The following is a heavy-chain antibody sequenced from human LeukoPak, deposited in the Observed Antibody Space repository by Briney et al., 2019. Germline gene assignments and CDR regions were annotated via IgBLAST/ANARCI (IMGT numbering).Heavy chain of an antibody. CDR3: ARDSPGKQLDR. CDR1: GGSISSYY. J-gene: IGHJ4*02. Sequence: PSETLPLTCTVSGGSISSYYWSWIRQPPGKGLEWIGYIYYSGSTNYNPSLKSRVTISVDTSKNQFSLNLSSVTAADTAVYYCARDSPGKQLDRWGQGTLVTVSS. CDR2: IYYSGST. V-gene: IGHV4-59*01. D-gene: IGHD6-13*01.